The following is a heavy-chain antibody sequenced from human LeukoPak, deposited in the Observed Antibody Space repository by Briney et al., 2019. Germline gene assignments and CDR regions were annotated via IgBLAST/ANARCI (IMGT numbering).Heavy chain of an antibody. Sequence: GGSLRLSCAASGFTFSNYAMSWVRQAPGKGLEWVSAISSGGSSTYYADSVKGRFTISRDNAKNSLYLQMNSLRDEDTAVYYCARGATPDYWGQGTLVTVSS. CDR3: ARGATPDY. J-gene: IGHJ4*02. CDR1: GFTFSNYA. CDR2: ISSGGSST. V-gene: IGHV3-23*01.